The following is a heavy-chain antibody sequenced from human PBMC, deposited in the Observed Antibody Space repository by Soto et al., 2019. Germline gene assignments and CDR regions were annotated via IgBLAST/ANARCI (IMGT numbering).Heavy chain of an antibody. Sequence: QVQLQESGPGLVKPSQTLSLTCTVSGGSISSGGYYWSWIRQHPGKGLEWIGYIYYSGSTYYNPSLKSRVTISVDTSKNQFSLKLSSVTAADTAVYYCARELWATTVKPYYYYGMDVWGQGTTVTVSS. V-gene: IGHV4-31*03. CDR3: ARELWATTVKPYYYYGMDV. CDR1: GGSISSGGYY. J-gene: IGHJ6*02. CDR2: IYYSGST. D-gene: IGHD4-4*01.